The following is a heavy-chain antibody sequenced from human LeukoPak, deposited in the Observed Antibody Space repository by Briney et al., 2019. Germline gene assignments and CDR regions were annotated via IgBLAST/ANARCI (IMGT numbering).Heavy chain of an antibody. Sequence: ASVTVSCKASGYTFTGYYMHWVRQAPGQGLEWMGWINPNSGGTNYAQKFQGRVTMTRDTSISTAYMELSSVTAADTAVYYCASRYYDGSGYSGFDYWGQGTLVTVSS. CDR2: INPNSGGT. J-gene: IGHJ4*02. V-gene: IGHV1-2*02. CDR3: ASRYYDGSGYSGFDY. CDR1: GYTFTGYY. D-gene: IGHD3-22*01.